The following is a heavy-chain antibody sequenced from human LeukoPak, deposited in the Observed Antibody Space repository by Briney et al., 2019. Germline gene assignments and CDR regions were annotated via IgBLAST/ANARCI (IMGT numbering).Heavy chain of an antibody. CDR2: MNPNSGNT. CDR3: ARGPSITMARGVKFGWFDP. Sequence: ASVKVSCKASGYTFTSYDINWVRQATGQGLEWMGWMNPNSGNTGYAQKFQGRVTMTRNTSISTAYMELSSLRSEDTAVYYCARGPSITMARGVKFGWFDPWGQGTLVTVSS. CDR1: GYTFTSYD. J-gene: IGHJ5*02. D-gene: IGHD3-10*01. V-gene: IGHV1-8*01.